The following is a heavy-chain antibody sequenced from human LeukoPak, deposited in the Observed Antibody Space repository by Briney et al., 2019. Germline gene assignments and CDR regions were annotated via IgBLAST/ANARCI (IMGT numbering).Heavy chain of an antibody. CDR3: AKHRLHGDPNHY. Sequence: PGGSLRLSCADSGFTFSSYAMSWVRQAPGKGLEWVSAISGSGGSTYYADSVKGRFTISRDNSKNTLCLQMNSLRAEDTAVYYWAKHRLHGDPNHYWGQGTLVTVSS. V-gene: IGHV3-23*01. J-gene: IGHJ4*02. CDR2: ISGSGGST. D-gene: IGHD4-17*01. CDR1: GFTFSSYA.